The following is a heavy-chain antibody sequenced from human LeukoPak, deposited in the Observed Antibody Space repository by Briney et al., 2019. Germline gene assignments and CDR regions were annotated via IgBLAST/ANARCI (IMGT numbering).Heavy chain of an antibody. CDR1: GGSINNYY. Sequence: SETLSLTCTVSGGSINNYYWSWIRQPPGKGLEWIGYIYYSGSANYNPSLKSRVTISVDTSKNQFSLKLSSVTAADTAVYYCARLRVSSFIFDYWGQGTLVTVSS. D-gene: IGHD2/OR15-2a*01. J-gene: IGHJ4*02. V-gene: IGHV4-59*08. CDR3: ARLRVSSFIFDY. CDR2: IYYSGSA.